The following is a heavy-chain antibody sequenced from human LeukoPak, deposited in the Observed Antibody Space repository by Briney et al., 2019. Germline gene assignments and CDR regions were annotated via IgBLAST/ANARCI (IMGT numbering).Heavy chain of an antibody. D-gene: IGHD2-2*02. CDR1: GGSISSSSYY. J-gene: IGHJ3*02. CDR3: ARADCSSTSCYRI. V-gene: IGHV4-39*01. CDR2: IYYSGST. Sequence: SETLSLTCTVSGGSISSSSYYWGWIRQPPGKGLEWIGSIYYSGSTYYNPSLKSRVTISVDTSKNQFSLKLSSVTAADTAVYYCARADCSSTSCYRIWGQGTMVTVSS.